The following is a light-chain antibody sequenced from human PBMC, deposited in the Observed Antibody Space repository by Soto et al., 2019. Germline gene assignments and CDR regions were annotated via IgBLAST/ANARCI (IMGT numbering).Light chain of an antibody. J-gene: IGKJ2*01. CDR2: AAS. Sequence: DIQMTQAPSSVSASVGDRVTITCRASQGISSWLAWYQHKPGKAPKLLIYAASSLQSGVPSRFSGSGSGTDFTLTISRLQPEDFATYYCQQANSFPYTFGQGTKVEIK. V-gene: IGKV1-12*01. CDR1: QGISSW. CDR3: QQANSFPYT.